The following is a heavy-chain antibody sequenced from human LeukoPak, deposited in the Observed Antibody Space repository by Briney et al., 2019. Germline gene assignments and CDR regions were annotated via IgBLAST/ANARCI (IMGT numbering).Heavy chain of an antibody. CDR1: GYTFGAYY. D-gene: IGHD1-26*01. Sequence: ASVKVSCNASGYTFGAYYMYWVRQAPGQGLEWMGWIRPNSGGTNYTQKFQGRVTMTRDTSINTAYMELSRLTSDDTAVYYCARDDRVGATTGYWGQGTLVTVSS. CDR2: IRPNSGGT. CDR3: ARDDRVGATTGY. J-gene: IGHJ4*02. V-gene: IGHV1-2*02.